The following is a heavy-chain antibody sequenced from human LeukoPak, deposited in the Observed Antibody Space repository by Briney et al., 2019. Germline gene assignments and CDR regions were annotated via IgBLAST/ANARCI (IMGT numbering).Heavy chain of an antibody. CDR1: GYTFTGYY. V-gene: IGHV1-2*02. CDR3: ARDTIGDFWSGYFGRFGY. Sequence: GASVKVSCKASGYTFTGYYMHWVRQAPGQGLEWMGWINPNSGGTNYAQKFQGRVTMTRDTSISTAYMELSRLRSDDTAVYYCARDTIGDFWSGYFGRFGYWGQGTLVTVSS. D-gene: IGHD3-3*01. J-gene: IGHJ4*02. CDR2: INPNSGGT.